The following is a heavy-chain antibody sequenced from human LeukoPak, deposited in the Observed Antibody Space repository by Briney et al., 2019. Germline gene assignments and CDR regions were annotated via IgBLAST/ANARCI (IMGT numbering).Heavy chain of an antibody. CDR2: IKPSGGST. V-gene: IGHV1-46*01. J-gene: IGHJ3*02. Sequence: ASVKVSCKASGYTFTSYYMHWVRQAPGQGLEWMVIIKPSGGSTSYAQKFQGRVTMTRDMSTSTVYMELSSMRSEDTAVYYCAVLYGFDAFDIWGQGTMVTVSS. CDR1: GYTFTSYY. CDR3: AVLYGFDAFDI. D-gene: IGHD2-2*02.